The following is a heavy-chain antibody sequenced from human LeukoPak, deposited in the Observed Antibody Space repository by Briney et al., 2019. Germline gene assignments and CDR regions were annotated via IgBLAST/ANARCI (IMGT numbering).Heavy chain of an antibody. Sequence: GRSLRLSCAASGFTFSNAWMSWVRQAPGKGLEWVGRIKSKTDGGTTDYAAAVKGRFTISRDDSKNTLYLQMNSLKTEDTAVYYCTTEGGPYCGGDCYFFDYWGQGTLVTVSS. CDR1: GFTFSNAW. CDR3: TTEGGPYCGGDCYFFDY. D-gene: IGHD2-21*02. V-gene: IGHV3-15*01. J-gene: IGHJ4*02. CDR2: IKSKTDGGTT.